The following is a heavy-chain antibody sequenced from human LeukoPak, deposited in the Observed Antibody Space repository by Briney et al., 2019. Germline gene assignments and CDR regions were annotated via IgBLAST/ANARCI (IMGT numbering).Heavy chain of an antibody. CDR3: ARDRNFGDPYYYGMDV. V-gene: IGHV1-46*01. Sequence: ASVKVSCKASGYTFTSYYMHWVRQAPGQGLEWMGIINPSGGSTSYAQKFQGRVAMTRDTSTSTVYMELSSLRSEDTAVYYCARDRNFGDPYYYGMDVWGQGTTVTVSS. J-gene: IGHJ6*02. D-gene: IGHD2-21*01. CDR1: GYTFTSYY. CDR2: INPSGGST.